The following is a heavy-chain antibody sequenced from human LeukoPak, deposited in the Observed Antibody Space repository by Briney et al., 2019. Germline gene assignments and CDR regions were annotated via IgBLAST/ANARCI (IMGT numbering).Heavy chain of an antibody. J-gene: IGHJ3*02. D-gene: IGHD3-3*01. CDR1: GDSVSSNSAA. CDR2: TYYRSKWYN. V-gene: IGHV6-1*01. Sequence: SQTLSLTCAISGDSVSSNSAAWNWIRQSPSRGLEWLGRTYYRSKWYNDYAVSVKSRITINPDTSKNQFSLQLNSVTPEDTAVYYCARGASPITIFGVVKSGGRAFDIWGQGTMVTVSS. CDR3: ARGASPITIFGVVKSGGRAFDI.